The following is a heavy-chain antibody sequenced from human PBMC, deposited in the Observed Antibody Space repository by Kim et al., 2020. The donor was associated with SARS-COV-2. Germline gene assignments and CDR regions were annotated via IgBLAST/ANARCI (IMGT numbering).Heavy chain of an antibody. V-gene: IGHV3-23*01. D-gene: IGHD6-6*01. Sequence: SGSPTYYADSVKGRFTASGDFSKNTVYLQLHNLGAEDTAVYYCTGHGSSSAWGQGTQVTVSS. CDR2: SGSPT. J-gene: IGHJ4*02. CDR3: TGHGSSSA.